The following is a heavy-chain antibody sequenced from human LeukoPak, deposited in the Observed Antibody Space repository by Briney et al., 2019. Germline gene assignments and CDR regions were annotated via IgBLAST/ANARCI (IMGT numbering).Heavy chain of an antibody. V-gene: IGHV3-53*01. CDR1: GFTVSDNY. D-gene: IGHD6-13*01. CDR2: MYSRGDT. CDR3: ARDAPQVPAAGVLAS. J-gene: IGHJ5*02. Sequence: GRSLRLSCAASGFTVSDNYMSWVRQAPGKGLEWVSVMYSRGDTYYANSVKGRFTFSRDISKNTLYLQMNGLRAEDTAMYYCARDAPQVPAAGVLASWGQGTLVIVSS.